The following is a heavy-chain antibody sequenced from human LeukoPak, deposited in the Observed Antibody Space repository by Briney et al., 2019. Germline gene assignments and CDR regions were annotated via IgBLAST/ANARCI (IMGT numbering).Heavy chain of an antibody. V-gene: IGHV3-48*03. CDR1: GFTFSSYE. CDR3: ARERQLERLTFGKEGSAFDY. CDR2: ISSSGSTI. D-gene: IGHD1-1*01. Sequence: GGSLRLSCAASGFTFSSYEMNWVRQAPGKGLEWVSYISSSGSTIYYAASVKGLFTISRDNAKNSLYLQMTRLRAADTAVYYCARERQLERLTFGKEGSAFDYWGQGTLVTVSS. J-gene: IGHJ4*02.